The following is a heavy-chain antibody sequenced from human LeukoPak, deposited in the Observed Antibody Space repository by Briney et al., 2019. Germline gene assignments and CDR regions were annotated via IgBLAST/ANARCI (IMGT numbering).Heavy chain of an antibody. CDR3: AKGSKAVLFTRDHYMDV. CDR1: GFTFSTYA. V-gene: IGHV3-64*04. J-gene: IGHJ6*03. CDR2: ISYNGGST. D-gene: IGHD6-19*01. Sequence: GGSLRLSCAASGFTFSTYAMHWVRQAPGKGLEYVSAISYNGGSTYYADSVKGRFTISRDNSKNTLYLQMNSLRAEDTAVYYCAKGSKAVLFTRDHYMDVWGKGTTVTISS.